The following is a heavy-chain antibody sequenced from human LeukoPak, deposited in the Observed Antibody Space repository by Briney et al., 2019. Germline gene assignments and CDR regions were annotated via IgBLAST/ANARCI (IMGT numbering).Heavy chain of an antibody. CDR1: GGSISSYY. Sequence: PSETLSLTCTVSGGSISSYYWSWIRQPPGKGLEWIGYIYYSGSTNYNPSLKSRVTISVDTSKNQFPLKLSSVTAADTAVYYCARGIHSIQALRRPYYYYYYMDVWGKGTTVTVSS. J-gene: IGHJ6*03. D-gene: IGHD5-18*01. CDR2: IYYSGST. V-gene: IGHV4-59*12. CDR3: ARGIHSIQALRRPYYYYYYMDV.